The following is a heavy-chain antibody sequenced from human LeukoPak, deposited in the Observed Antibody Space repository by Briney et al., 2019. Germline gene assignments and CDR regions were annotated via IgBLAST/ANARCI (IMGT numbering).Heavy chain of an antibody. CDR2: IYPGDSNV. V-gene: IGHV5-51*01. Sequence: GESLKISCKASGYSFTSYWIGWVRRMPGKGLEWVAMIYPGDSNVRYSPSFQGQVTISADKSISTAYLQWSSLKASDTAVYYCARLGGDYFDYWGQGTLVTVSS. CDR1: GYSFTSYW. J-gene: IGHJ4*02. D-gene: IGHD3-16*01. CDR3: ARLGGDYFDY.